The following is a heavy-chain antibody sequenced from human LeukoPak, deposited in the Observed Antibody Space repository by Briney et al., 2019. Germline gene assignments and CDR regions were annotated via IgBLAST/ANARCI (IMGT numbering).Heavy chain of an antibody. Sequence: GGSLRLSCAASGFTVSSNYMSWVRQAPGKGLEWVSVIYSGGSTYYADSEKGRFTISRDNSKNTLYLQMNSLRAEDTAVYYCARERNRAVDYWGQGTLVTVSS. V-gene: IGHV3-53*01. CDR2: IYSGGST. CDR1: GFTVSSNY. CDR3: ARERNRAVDY. J-gene: IGHJ4*02.